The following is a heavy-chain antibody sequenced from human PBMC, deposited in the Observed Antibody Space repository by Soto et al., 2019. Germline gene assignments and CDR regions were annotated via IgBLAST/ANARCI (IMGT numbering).Heavy chain of an antibody. CDR2: IKSKTDGGTT. D-gene: IGHD3-9*01. CDR1: GFTFINAW. J-gene: IGHJ6*02. Sequence: GGSLRLSCAASGFTFINAWMNWVLQAPWKGLEWVGRIKSKTDGGTTDYAAPVKGRFTISRDDSKNTLYLQMNSLKTEDTAVYYCTTSKGYYDIFTGDYTVYHYYRMEVWGQGTTVTVAS. CDR3: TTSKGYYDIFTGDYTVYHYYRMEV. V-gene: IGHV3-15*07.